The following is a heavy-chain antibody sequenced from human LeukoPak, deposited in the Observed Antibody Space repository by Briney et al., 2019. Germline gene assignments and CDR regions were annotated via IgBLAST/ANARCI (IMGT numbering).Heavy chain of an antibody. D-gene: IGHD3-22*01. CDR2: IYTSGST. CDR1: GGSISSGGYC. CDR3: ARGLLTDYYDSSGHGY. Sequence: SETLSLTCTVSGGSISSGGYCWSWIRQPAGKGLEWIGRIYTSGSTNYNPSLKSRVTISVDKSKNQFSLKLSSVTAADTAVYYCARGLLTDYYDSSGHGYWGQGTLVTVSS. V-gene: IGHV4-61*02. J-gene: IGHJ4*02.